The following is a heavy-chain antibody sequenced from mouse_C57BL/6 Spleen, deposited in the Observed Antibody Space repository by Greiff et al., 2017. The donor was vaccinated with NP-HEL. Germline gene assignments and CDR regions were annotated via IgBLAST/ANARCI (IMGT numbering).Heavy chain of an antibody. J-gene: IGHJ2*01. D-gene: IGHD2-10*01. CDR2: IHPNSGST. CDR1: GYTFTSYW. CDR3: ARSLSYYGNFLGY. V-gene: IGHV1-64*01. Sequence: QVQLQQPGAELVRPGTSVKLSCKASGYTFTSYWMHWVKQRPGQGLEWIGMIHPNSGSTNYNEKFKSKATVTVDKSSSTAYMQLSSLTSEDSAVYYCARSLSYYGNFLGYWGHGATLTVAS.